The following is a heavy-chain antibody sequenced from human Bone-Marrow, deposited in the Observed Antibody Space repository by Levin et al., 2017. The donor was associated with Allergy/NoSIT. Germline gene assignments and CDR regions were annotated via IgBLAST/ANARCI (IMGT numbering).Heavy chain of an antibody. CDR3: VRGTDFGDFLGHFDY. J-gene: IGHJ4*02. Sequence: GGSLRLSCAVSGFTFSDYTMHWVRQVPGKGLEWVSLIIKDGSSSYYSDSVKGRFTISRDNIKDSLFLQMRSLRPGDTALYYCVRGTDFGDFLGHFDYWGQGTLVTVSS. V-gene: IGHV3-43*01. D-gene: IGHD4-17*01. CDR1: GFTFSDYT. CDR2: IIKDGSSS.